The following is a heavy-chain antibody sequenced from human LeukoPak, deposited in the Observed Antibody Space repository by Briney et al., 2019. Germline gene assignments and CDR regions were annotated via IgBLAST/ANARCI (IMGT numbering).Heavy chain of an antibody. J-gene: IGHJ4*02. V-gene: IGHV3-21*01. CDR2: ISSSSSYI. Sequence: GGSLRLSCAASGFTFSSYSMNWVRQAPGKGLEWVSSISSSSSYIYYADSVKGRFTTSRDNAKNSLYLQMNSLRAEDTAVYYCARDTSQLRSPFDYWGQGTLVTVSS. CDR3: ARDTSQLRSPFDY. D-gene: IGHD3-16*01. CDR1: GFTFSSYS.